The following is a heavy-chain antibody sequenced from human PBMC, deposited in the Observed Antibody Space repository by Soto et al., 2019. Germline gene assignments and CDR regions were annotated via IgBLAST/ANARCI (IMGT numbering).Heavy chain of an antibody. D-gene: IGHD5-12*01. CDR2: ISSSSSYI. Sequence: EVQLVESGGGLVKPGGSLRLSCAASGFTFSSYSMNWVRQAPGKGLEWVSSISSSSSYIYYADSVKGRFTISRDNAKNSLYLKMNSLRAEDTAVYYCARDPPGARRYIGATMRGDYWGQGTLVTVSS. CDR3: ARDPPGARRYIGATMRGDY. CDR1: GFTFSSYS. J-gene: IGHJ4*02. V-gene: IGHV3-21*01.